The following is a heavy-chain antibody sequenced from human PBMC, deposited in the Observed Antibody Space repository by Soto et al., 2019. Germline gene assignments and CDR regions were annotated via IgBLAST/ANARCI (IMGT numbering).Heavy chain of an antibody. D-gene: IGHD3-3*01. CDR1: GATMNSYS. V-gene: IGHV4-4*07. J-gene: IGHJ5*02. CDR3: CRGQRFSDWFDP. Sequence: QVHLQESGPGLVKPSETLSLTCTVSGATMNSYSWTWIRQPAGKGREWIGRIYSSGSTRYNPSLQSRVTMSLDTSKNQFSLRLTSVTAADTAVYYCCRGQRFSDWFDPWGQGTLVTVSS. CDR2: IYSSGST.